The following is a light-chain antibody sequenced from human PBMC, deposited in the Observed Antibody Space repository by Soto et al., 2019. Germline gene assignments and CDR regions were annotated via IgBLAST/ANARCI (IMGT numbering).Light chain of an antibody. CDR3: QQSSSAPYT. CDR1: QSVSSSY. CDR2: GAS. V-gene: IGKV3-20*01. J-gene: IGKJ2*01. Sequence: EIVLTQSPGTLSLSPGERATLSCRASQSVSSSYLAWYQQKPGQAPRLLIYGASSRATGIPDRFSGSGSGTDFTLTISRLEPEDFATYFCQQSSSAPYTFGQGTRLEIK.